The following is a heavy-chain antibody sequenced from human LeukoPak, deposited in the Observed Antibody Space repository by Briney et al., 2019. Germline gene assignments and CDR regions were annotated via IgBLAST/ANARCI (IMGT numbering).Heavy chain of an antibody. CDR3: AKGPGYSYGIDYFDY. Sequence: GGSLRLSCAASGFTFSSYDMSWVRQAPGKGLEWVSAFRVSDSTTYYADSVKGRFTISRDNAKNSLYLQMNSLRAEDTALYYCAKGPGYSYGIDYFDYWGQGTLVTVSS. V-gene: IGHV3-23*01. J-gene: IGHJ4*02. D-gene: IGHD5-18*01. CDR2: FRVSDSTT. CDR1: GFTFSSYD.